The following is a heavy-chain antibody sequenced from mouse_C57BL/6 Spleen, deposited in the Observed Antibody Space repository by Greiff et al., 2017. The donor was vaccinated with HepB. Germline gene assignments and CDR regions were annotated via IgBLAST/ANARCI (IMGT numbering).Heavy chain of an antibody. J-gene: IGHJ4*01. CDR2: IDPENGDT. D-gene: IGHD2-1*01. CDR1: GFNIKDDY. V-gene: IGHV14-4*01. CDR3: TFYYGNYQSFPYYAMDY. Sequence: VQLKQSGAELVRPGASVKLSCTASGFNIKDDYMHWVKQRPEQGLEWIGWIDPENGDTEYASKFQGKATITADTSSNTAYLQLSSLTSEDTAVYYCTFYYGNYQSFPYYAMDYWGQGTSVTVSS.